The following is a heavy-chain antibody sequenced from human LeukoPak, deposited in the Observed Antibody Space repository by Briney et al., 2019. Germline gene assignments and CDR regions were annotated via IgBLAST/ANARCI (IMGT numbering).Heavy chain of an antibody. CDR3: ARNQYCSSTNCYGGRGALDF. D-gene: IGHD2-2*01. CDR2: INTDTGNP. J-gene: IGHJ4*02. Sequence: ASVKVSCKASGYSFTNYAMNWVRQAPGQGLEWMGWINTDTGNPTYAQGFTGRFVFSLDTSVSMAYLQISSLKAEDTALYYCARNQYCSSTNCYGGRGALDFWGQGTLLTVSS. CDR1: GYSFTNYA. V-gene: IGHV7-4-1*04.